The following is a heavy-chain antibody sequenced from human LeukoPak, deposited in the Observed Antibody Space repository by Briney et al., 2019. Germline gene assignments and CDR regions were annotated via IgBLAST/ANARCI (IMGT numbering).Heavy chain of an antibody. CDR1: GFTFSDYW. Sequence: GGSLRLSCTASGFTFSDYWMTWVRQAPGKGPEWEANIKRDGSQRYYVDSVRGRFTISRDNAKNSLFLQMNGLRAEDTAVYYCARRGGSSSRRSPIDYWGQGTLVTVSS. CDR3: ARRGGSSSRRSPIDY. J-gene: IGHJ4*02. CDR2: IKRDGSQR. V-gene: IGHV3-7*01. D-gene: IGHD6-6*01.